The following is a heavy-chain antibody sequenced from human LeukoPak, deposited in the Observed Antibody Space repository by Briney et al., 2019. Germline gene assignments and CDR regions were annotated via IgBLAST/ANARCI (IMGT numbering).Heavy chain of an antibody. CDR2: ISYDGSNK. Sequence: PGGSLRLSCAASGFTFSSYGMHWVRQAPGKGLEWVAVISYDGSNKYYADSVKGRFTISRDNSKNTLYLQMNGLRAEDTAVYYCAKDLSSGTFDYWGQGTLVTVSS. CDR3: AKDLSSGTFDY. D-gene: IGHD3-22*01. V-gene: IGHV3-30*18. CDR1: GFTFSSYG. J-gene: IGHJ4*02.